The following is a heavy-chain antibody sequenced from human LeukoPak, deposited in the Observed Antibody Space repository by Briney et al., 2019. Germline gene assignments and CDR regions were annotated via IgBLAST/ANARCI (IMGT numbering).Heavy chain of an antibody. J-gene: IGHJ4*02. CDR2: ISYDGSNK. CDR3: ARDRYYDFWSAYFDY. CDR1: GFTFSSYA. Sequence: GGSLRLSCAASGFTFSSYAMHWVRQAPGKGLEWVAVISYDGSNKYYADSVKGRFTISRDNSKNTPYLQMNSLRAEDTAVYYCARDRYYDFWSAYFDYWGQGTLVTVSS. D-gene: IGHD3-3*01. V-gene: IGHV3-30-3*01.